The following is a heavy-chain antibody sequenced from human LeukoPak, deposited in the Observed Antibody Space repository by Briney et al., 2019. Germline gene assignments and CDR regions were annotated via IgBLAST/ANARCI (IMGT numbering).Heavy chain of an antibody. V-gene: IGHV3-66*02. CDR1: GFTVRSNY. J-gene: IGHJ3*02. CDR2: IYSGGST. Sequence: GGSLRLSCAASGFTVRSNYMSWVRQAPGKGLEWVSVIYSGGSTYYADSVKGRFTISRDNSRNTLYLRMNSLRAEDTAVYYCARNAYAFDIWGQGTMVTVSS. CDR3: ARNAYAFDI.